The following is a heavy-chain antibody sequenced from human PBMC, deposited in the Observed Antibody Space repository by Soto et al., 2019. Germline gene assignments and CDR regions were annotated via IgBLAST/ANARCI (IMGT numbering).Heavy chain of an antibody. CDR1: GFTFSSYG. CDR3: ARDSRLNSSGPGPLDY. J-gene: IGHJ4*02. V-gene: IGHV3-33*01. CDR2: IWYDGSNK. D-gene: IGHD6-19*01. Sequence: GGSLRLSCAASGFTFSSYGMHWVRQAPGKGLEWVAVIWYDGSNKYYADSVKGRFTISRDNSKNTLYLQMNSLRAEDTAVYYCARDSRLNSSGPGPLDYWGQGTLVTVSS.